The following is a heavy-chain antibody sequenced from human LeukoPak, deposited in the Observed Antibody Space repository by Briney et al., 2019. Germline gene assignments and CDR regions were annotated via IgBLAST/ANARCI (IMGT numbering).Heavy chain of an antibody. CDR3: ARTKYYYDGSGHSYPNWFDP. CDR2: ISSDGSTT. D-gene: IGHD3-22*01. CDR1: GFIFSTYW. V-gene: IGHV3-74*01. Sequence: GGSLRLSCAASGFIFSTYWMQWVRQAPGKGLVWASRISSDGSTTNYADSVKGRFTISRDNAKNTVYLRMNSLRAEDTAVYYCARTKYYYDGSGHSYPNWFDPWGQGTLVTVSS. J-gene: IGHJ5*02.